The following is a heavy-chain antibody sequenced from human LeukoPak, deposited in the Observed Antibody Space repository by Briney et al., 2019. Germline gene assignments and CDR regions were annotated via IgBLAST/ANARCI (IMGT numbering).Heavy chain of an antibody. CDR2: IRSKAYGGTT. CDR3: TSSSYGDDDAFDI. Sequence: PGGSLRLSCTASGFTFGDYAMSWFRQAPGKGLEWVGFIRSKAYGGTTEYAASVKGRFTISRDDSKSIAYLQMNSLKTEDTAVYYCTSSSYGDDDAFDIWGQGTMVTVSS. CDR1: GFTFGDYA. D-gene: IGHD4-17*01. J-gene: IGHJ3*02. V-gene: IGHV3-49*03.